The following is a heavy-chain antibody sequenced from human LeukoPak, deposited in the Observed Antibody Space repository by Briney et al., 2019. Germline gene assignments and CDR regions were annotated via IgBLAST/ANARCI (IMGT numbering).Heavy chain of an antibody. CDR3: ARDSGYYDSSGYSNFDY. V-gene: IGHV3-11*04. D-gene: IGHD3-22*01. J-gene: IGHJ4*02. CDR1: EFTVSSHY. Sequence: GGSLRLSCAASEFTVSSHYMSWVRQAPGKGLEWVSYISSSGSTIYYADSVKGRFTISRDNAKNSLYLQMNSLRAEDTAVYYCARDSGYYDSSGYSNFDYWGQGTLVTVSS. CDR2: ISSSGSTI.